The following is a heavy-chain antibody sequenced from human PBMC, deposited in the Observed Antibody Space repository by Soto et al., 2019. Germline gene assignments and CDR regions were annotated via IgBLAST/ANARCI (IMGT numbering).Heavy chain of an antibody. CDR3: ARDDSYDSSLYREPLYGMDV. D-gene: IGHD3-22*01. CDR1: GYTFTSYG. CDR2: ISAYNGNT. Sequence: QVQLVQSGAEVKKPGASVKVSCKASGYTFTSYGISWVRQAPGQGLEWMGWISAYNGNTNYAQKLQGRVTMTTDTSTSTAYMELRSLRADDTAVYYCARDDSYDSSLYREPLYGMDVWGQGTTVTVSS. J-gene: IGHJ6*02. V-gene: IGHV1-18*01.